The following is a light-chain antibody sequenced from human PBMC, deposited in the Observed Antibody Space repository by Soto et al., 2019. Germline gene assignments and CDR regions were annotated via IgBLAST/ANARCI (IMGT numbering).Light chain of an antibody. CDR1: QGISSY. CDR2: AAS. V-gene: IGKV1-8*01. Sequence: AIRLTQSPSSLSASTGDRVTITCRASQGISSYLAWYQQKPGKAPKLLIYAASTLQSGVPSRFSGSGSGTDFVLTISSLQPEDSATYYCQQLDSMPITFGQGTRLEI. CDR3: QQLDSMPIT. J-gene: IGKJ5*01.